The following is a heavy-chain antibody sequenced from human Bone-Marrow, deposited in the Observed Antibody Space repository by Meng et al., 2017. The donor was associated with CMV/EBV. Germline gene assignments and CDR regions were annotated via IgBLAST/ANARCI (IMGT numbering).Heavy chain of an antibody. CDR2: IYPGDSDT. D-gene: IGHD4-17*01. J-gene: IGHJ4*02. CDR1: EYRFTNYW. CDR3: VRQGYGDYGDF. V-gene: IGHV5-51*01. Sequence: KVSCKGSEYRFTNYWIGWVRQMPGKGLEWMGIIYPGDSDTRYRPSFQGQVTISADKSISTAYLQRGTLKASDSAMYYCVRQGYGDYGDFWGQGTMVTVSS.